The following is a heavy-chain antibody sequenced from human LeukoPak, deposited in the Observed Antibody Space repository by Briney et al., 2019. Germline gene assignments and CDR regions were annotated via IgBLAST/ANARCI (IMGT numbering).Heavy chain of an antibody. Sequence: GGSLRLSCAASGFTFDDYGMSWVRQAPGKGLEWVSGINWNGGSTGYADSVKGRFTTSRDNAKNSLYLQMNSLRAEDTAVYYCARSSGSYYMDVWGKGTTVTISS. CDR2: INWNGGST. J-gene: IGHJ6*03. CDR1: GFTFDDYG. CDR3: ARSSGSYYMDV. D-gene: IGHD3-22*01. V-gene: IGHV3-20*04.